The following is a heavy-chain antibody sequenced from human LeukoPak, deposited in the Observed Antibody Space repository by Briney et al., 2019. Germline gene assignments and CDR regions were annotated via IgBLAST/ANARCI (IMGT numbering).Heavy chain of an antibody. J-gene: IGHJ6*02. V-gene: IGHV3-23*01. CDR3: AKAVAGQAYYYYGMDV. Sequence: GGSLRLSCAASGFTFSSYAMSWVRQAPGKGLEWVSAISCSGGSTYYADSVKGRFTISRDNSKNTLYLQMNSLRAEDTAVYYCAKAVAGQAYYYYGMDVWGQGTTVTVSS. CDR2: ISCSGGST. D-gene: IGHD6-13*01. CDR1: GFTFSSYA.